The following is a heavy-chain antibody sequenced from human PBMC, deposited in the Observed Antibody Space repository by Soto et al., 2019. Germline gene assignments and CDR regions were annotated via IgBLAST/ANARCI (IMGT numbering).Heavy chain of an antibody. Sequence: QVHLVQSGAEVKKPGASVKVSCKASGYTFTIYYMHWVRQAPGQGLEWMGWINPNSGPTNYAQKLQGRVTMTRDTSITTAYMDLSRLTSDDTAMYYCARAQFYDILTGYYSGGYGMGVWGQGTTVTVSS. CDR3: ARAQFYDILTGYYSGGYGMGV. J-gene: IGHJ6*02. V-gene: IGHV1-2*02. D-gene: IGHD3-9*01. CDR2: INPNSGPT. CDR1: GYTFTIYY.